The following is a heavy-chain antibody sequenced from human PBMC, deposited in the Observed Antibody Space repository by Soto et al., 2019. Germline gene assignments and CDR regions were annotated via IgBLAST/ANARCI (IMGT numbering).Heavy chain of an antibody. CDR1: GYSISSGYY. Sequence: SETLSLTCAVSGYSISSGYYWGWIRQPPGKGLEWIGSIYHSGSTYYNPSLKGRVTISIDTSKNQFSLKMTSVTAADTAIYYCGREVAARPNWFDPWGQGTLVTVSS. J-gene: IGHJ5*02. CDR2: IYHSGST. V-gene: IGHV4-38-2*02. CDR3: GREVAARPNWFDP. D-gene: IGHD6-6*01.